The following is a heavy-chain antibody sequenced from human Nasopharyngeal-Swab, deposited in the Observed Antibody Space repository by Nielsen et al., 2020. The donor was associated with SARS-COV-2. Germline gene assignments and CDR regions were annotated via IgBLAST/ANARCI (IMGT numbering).Heavy chain of an antibody. CDR1: GFIFSSYA. D-gene: IGHD3-3*01. V-gene: IGHV3-21*05. Sequence: GGSLRLSCAASGFIFSSYAINWVRQAPGKGLEWVSHISVSGADIHYGDSVRGRFTISRDNAKKSVYPQMNSLRAEDTAVYYCARRNDFGGPHQFYFEYWGQGTLVTVSS. CDR3: ARRNDFGGPHQFYFEY. CDR2: ISVSGADI. J-gene: IGHJ4*02.